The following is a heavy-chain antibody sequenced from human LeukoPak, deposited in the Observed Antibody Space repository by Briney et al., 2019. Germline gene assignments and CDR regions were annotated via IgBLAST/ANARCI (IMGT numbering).Heavy chain of an antibody. CDR1: GFTFSSYA. Sequence: GGSLRLYCAASGFTFSSYAMSWVRQAPGKGLEWVSAISGSGGSTYYADSVKGRFTISRDNSKNTLYLQMNSLRAEDTAVYYCAKDRYCSSTSCYAGYYYYGMDVWGQGTTVTVSS. CDR3: AKDRYCSSTSCYAGYYYYGMDV. V-gene: IGHV3-23*01. CDR2: ISGSGGST. J-gene: IGHJ6*02. D-gene: IGHD2-2*01.